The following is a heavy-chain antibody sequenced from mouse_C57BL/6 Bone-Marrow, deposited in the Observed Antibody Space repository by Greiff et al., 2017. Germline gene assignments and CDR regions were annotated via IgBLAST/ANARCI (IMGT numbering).Heavy chain of an antibody. Sequence: QVHVKQSGAELVRPGTSVKLSCKASGYTFTSYWMHWVKQRPGQGLEWIGVIDPSDSYTNYNQKFKGKATLTVDTSSSTAYMQLSSLTSEDSAVYYCARGRLGNPWGQGTLVTVSA. J-gene: IGHJ3*01. CDR3: ARGRLGNP. CDR2: IDPSDSYT. D-gene: IGHD2-1*01. CDR1: GYTFTSYW. V-gene: IGHV1-59*01.